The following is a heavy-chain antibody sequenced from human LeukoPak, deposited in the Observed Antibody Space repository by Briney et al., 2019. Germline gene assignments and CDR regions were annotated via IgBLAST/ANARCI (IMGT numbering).Heavy chain of an antibody. V-gene: IGHV3-30*18. Sequence: GRSLRLSCAASGFTFSSYGMHWVRQAPGKGLEWVAVISYDGSNKYYADSVKGRFTISRDNSKNTLYLQMNSLRAEDTAVYYCAKGLKFYYFDYWGQGTLVTVSS. J-gene: IGHJ4*02. D-gene: IGHD1-7*01. CDR1: GFTFSSYG. CDR3: AKGLKFYYFDY. CDR2: ISYDGSNK.